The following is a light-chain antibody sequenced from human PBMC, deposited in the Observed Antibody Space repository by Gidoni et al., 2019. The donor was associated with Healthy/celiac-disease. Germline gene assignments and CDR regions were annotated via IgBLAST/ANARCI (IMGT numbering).Light chain of an antibody. CDR2: RNN. J-gene: IGLJ1*01. CDR1: SSNIGSNY. CDR3: AAWDDSLSGYV. V-gene: IGLV1-47*01. Sequence: QSVLTQPPSAPGTPGQRVTISCSGRSSNIGSNYVYWYQQPPGTAPKLLIYRNNQRPSGVPDRFSGSKSGTSASLAISGLRSEDEADYYCAAWDDSLSGYVFGTGTKVTVL.